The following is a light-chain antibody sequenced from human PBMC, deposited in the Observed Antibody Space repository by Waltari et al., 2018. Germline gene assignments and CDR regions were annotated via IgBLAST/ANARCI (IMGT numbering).Light chain of an antibody. CDR3: QQYNSYSYS. J-gene: IGKJ2*03. CDR1: QSVSSC. V-gene: IGKV1-5*03. CDR2: KAS. Sequence: DIQMTQSPSTLSASVGDRVTITCRASQSVSSCWAWYQQKPAKAPKLLIYKASNLESGVPSRFSGSGSGTEFTLTISSLQPDDFATYYCQQYNSYSYSFGQGTKLEIK.